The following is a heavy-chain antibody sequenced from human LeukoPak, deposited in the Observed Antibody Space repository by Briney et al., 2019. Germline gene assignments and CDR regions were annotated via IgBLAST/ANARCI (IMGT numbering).Heavy chain of an antibody. Sequence: GGSLRLSCAASGFTFSDYWIHWVRQAPGKGLVWVSDIKPDGSSTRYADSVKGRFAISRDNAKNTLYLQMNSLRVEDTAVYYCARGNWEPADYWGQGTLVTVSS. CDR1: GFTFSDYW. D-gene: IGHD1-26*01. CDR2: IKPDGSST. CDR3: ARGNWEPADY. J-gene: IGHJ4*02. V-gene: IGHV3-74*01.